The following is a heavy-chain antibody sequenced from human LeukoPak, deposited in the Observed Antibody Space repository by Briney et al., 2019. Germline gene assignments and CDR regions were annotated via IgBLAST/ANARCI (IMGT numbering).Heavy chain of an antibody. V-gene: IGHV4-30-4*08. D-gene: IGHD6-13*01. CDR3: ARGLHSSSWYGRNNWFDP. CDR2: IYYSGST. CDR1: GGSISSGDYY. Sequence: SQTLSLTCTVSGGSISSGDYYWSWIRQPPGKGLEWIGYIYYSGSTYYNPSLKSRVTISVDTSKNQFSLKLSSVTAADTAVYYCARGLHSSSWYGRNNWFDPWGQGTLVTVSS. J-gene: IGHJ5*02.